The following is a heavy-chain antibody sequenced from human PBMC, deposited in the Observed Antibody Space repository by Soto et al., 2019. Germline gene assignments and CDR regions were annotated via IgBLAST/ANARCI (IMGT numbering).Heavy chain of an antibody. CDR3: ARDRKYCSGGSCYSDDAFDI. CDR1: GGAISSGGYY. D-gene: IGHD2-15*01. CDR2: IYYSGST. J-gene: IGHJ3*02. V-gene: IGHV4-31*03. Sequence: QVQLQESGPGLVKPSQTLSLTCTVSGGAISSGGYYWSWIRQHPGKGLAWMGYIYYSGSTYYNPSLQPRLTLSVDTYKNQLPLKLSSVTAADTAVYYCARDRKYCSGGSCYSDDAFDIWGQGTMVTVSS.